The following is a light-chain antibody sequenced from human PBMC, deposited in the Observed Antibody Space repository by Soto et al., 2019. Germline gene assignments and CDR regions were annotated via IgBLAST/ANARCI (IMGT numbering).Light chain of an antibody. J-gene: IGLJ2*01. V-gene: IGLV2-23*02. Sequence: QSALTQPASVSGSPGQSITISCTGTSSDVGLHNLVSWYQQHPGQAPKLMIYEVTKRPLGVSTRFSASKSGNTASLTEDEADYYCCSYEVSRAVFGGGTKLTVL. CDR2: EVT. CDR3: CSYEVSRAV. CDR1: SSDVGLHNL.